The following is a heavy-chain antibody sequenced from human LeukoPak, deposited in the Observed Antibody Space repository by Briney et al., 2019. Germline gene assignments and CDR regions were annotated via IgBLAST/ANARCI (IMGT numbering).Heavy chain of an antibody. J-gene: IGHJ3*02. CDR1: GGSISSYY. CDR2: IYYSGST. D-gene: IGHD6-25*01. Sequence: SETLSLTCTVSGGSISSYYWSWIRQPPGKGLEWIGYIYYSGSTNYNPSLKSRVTISVDTSKNQFSLKLSSVTAADTAVYYCARSDGRRAFDIWGQGTMVTVSS. CDR3: ARSDGRRAFDI. V-gene: IGHV4-59*12.